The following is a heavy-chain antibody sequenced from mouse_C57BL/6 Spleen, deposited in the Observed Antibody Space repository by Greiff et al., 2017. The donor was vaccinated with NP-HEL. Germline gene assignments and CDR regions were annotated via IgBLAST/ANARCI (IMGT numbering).Heavy chain of an antibody. D-gene: IGHD2-3*01. J-gene: IGHJ2*01. CDR1: GFSLTSYG. Sequence: VHLLESGPGLVQPSQSLSITCTVSGFSLTSYGVHWVRQSPGKGLEWLGVIWSGGSTDYNAAFISRLSISKDNSKSQVFFKMNSLQADDTAIYYCARNDGYFLYYFDYWGQGTTLTVSS. CDR3: ARNDGYFLYYFDY. V-gene: IGHV2-2*01. CDR2: IWSGGST.